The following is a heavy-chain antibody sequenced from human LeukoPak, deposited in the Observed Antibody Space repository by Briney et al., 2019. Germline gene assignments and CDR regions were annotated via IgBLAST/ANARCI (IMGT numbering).Heavy chain of an antibody. D-gene: IGHD6-13*01. CDR1: GGSLSRYF. V-gene: IGHV4-59*01. CDR3: GRGSRRSPGQQYFEH. J-gene: IGHJ4*02. Sequence: SETLSLTRIVSGGSLSRYFGCWIPPPPREGLGWGWYFYYSGSTKYKPSLKSRVTISVETSKNQFSLKLSSVTAADKAVYYCGRGSRRSPGQQYFEHWGQGTLVTVSS. CDR2: FYYSGST.